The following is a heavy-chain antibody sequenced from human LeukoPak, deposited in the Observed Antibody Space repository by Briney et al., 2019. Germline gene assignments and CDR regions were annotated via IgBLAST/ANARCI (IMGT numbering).Heavy chain of an antibody. J-gene: IGHJ4*02. CDR2: VYYTEYT. V-gene: IGHV4-59*01. D-gene: IGHD5-12*01. Sequence: SETLSLTCSVSNGSISSDYWSWIRQPPGKGLEWIGNVYYTEYTNYNPSFKSRVTISQDTSKNQFSLKLNSLTAADTAIYYCARDMRRHGESGYGFDYWGQGIRVTVSS. CDR1: NGSISSDY. CDR3: ARDMRRHGESGYGFDY.